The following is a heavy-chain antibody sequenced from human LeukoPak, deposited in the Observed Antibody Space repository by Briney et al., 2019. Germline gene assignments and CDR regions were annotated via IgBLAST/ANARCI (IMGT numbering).Heavy chain of an antibody. D-gene: IGHD3-10*01. CDR2: IYYSGST. CDR1: GGSISSYY. J-gene: IGHJ6*03. CDR3: ARSLNKWFGGDYYMDV. Sequence: SETLSLTCTVSGGSISSYYWSWIRQPPGKGLEWIGYIYYSGSTNYNPSLKSRVTISVDTSKNQFSLKLSSVTAADTAVYYCARSLNKWFGGDYYMDVWGKGTTVTVSS. V-gene: IGHV4-59*08.